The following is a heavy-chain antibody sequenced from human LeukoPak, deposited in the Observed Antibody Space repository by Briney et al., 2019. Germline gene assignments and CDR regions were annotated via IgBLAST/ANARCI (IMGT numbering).Heavy chain of an antibody. Sequence: GGSLRLSCAASGFTFSSYAMSWVRQAPGKGLEWVSAISGSGGSTYYADSVKGRFTISRDNSKNTLYLQMNSLRDEDTAVYYCAKDSDYYHSSGYYYAYFQHWGQGTLVTFSS. CDR2: ISGSGGST. CDR1: GFTFSSYA. D-gene: IGHD3-22*01. V-gene: IGHV3-23*01. CDR3: AKDSDYYHSSGYYYAYFQH. J-gene: IGHJ1*01.